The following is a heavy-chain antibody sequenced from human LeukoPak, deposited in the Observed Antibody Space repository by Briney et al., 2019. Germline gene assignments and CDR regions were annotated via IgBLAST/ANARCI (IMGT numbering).Heavy chain of an antibody. V-gene: IGHV4-34*01. J-gene: IGHJ4*02. CDR3: SLGELGPFDY. D-gene: IGHD1-26*01. Sequence: SETLSLTCTVSGGSISSYYWSWIRQPPGKGLEWIGEINHSGSTNYNPSLKSRVTISVDTSKNQFSLKLSSVTAADTAVYYCSLGELGPFDYWGQGTLVTVSS. CDR1: GGSISSYY. CDR2: INHSGST.